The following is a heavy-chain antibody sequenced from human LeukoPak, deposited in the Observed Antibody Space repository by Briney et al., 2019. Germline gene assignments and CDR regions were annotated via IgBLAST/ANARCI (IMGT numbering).Heavy chain of an antibody. Sequence: GGSLRLSCAASGFTFDDYTMHWVRQAPGKGLEWVSLISWDGGNTYYADSVKGRFTISRDNSKNSLYLQMNSLRTEDTALYYCAKGVNQLLYAHFDYWGQGTLVTVSS. CDR2: ISWDGGNT. D-gene: IGHD2-2*02. CDR3: AKGVNQLLYAHFDY. CDR1: GFTFDDYT. J-gene: IGHJ4*02. V-gene: IGHV3-43*01.